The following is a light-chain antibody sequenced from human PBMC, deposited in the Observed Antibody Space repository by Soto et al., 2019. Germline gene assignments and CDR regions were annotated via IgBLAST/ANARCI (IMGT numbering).Light chain of an antibody. Sequence: DIQMTQSPSFVSASVGVRVTITCRASQGITSWLSWYQQKQGRAPKLLIHAASSLESGVPYRFSGSGSGTDFTLTISSLQPEDFATFYCQQTSSFPLTFGGGTKVEIK. V-gene: IGKV1-12*01. J-gene: IGKJ4*01. CDR3: QQTSSFPLT. CDR2: AAS. CDR1: QGITSW.